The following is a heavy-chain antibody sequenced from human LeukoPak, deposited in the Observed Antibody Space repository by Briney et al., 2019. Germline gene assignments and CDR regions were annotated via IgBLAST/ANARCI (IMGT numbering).Heavy chain of an antibody. J-gene: IGHJ4*02. V-gene: IGHV4-59*08. CDR3: ARRGYSSGFYYFDY. Sequence: SETLSLTCTVSGGSISSYYWSWIRQAPGKGLEWIGYIYYSGSNNYNPSLKSRVTISVDTSKNQFSLELNSVTAADTAVYYCARRGYSSGFYYFDYWGQGTLVTVSS. D-gene: IGHD6-19*01. CDR2: IYYSGSN. CDR1: GGSISSYY.